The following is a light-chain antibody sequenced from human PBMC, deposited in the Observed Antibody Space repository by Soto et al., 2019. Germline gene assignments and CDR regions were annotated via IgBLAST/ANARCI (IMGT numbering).Light chain of an antibody. CDR1: QSIGTY. Sequence: DIQMTQSPSSLSASVGDRVTITCRASQSIGTYLNWYLQKPGKAPQLLIHAASSLQTGVPSRFSGSGSGTEFTLTISSLQPEDFATYYCLQDYDFPYTFGQGTKLEIK. CDR3: LQDYDFPYT. V-gene: IGKV1-39*01. CDR2: AAS. J-gene: IGKJ2*01.